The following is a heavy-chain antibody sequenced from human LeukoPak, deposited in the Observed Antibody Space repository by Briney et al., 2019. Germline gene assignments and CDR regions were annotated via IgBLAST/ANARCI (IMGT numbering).Heavy chain of an antibody. V-gene: IGHV3-48*01. D-gene: IGHD5-24*01. J-gene: IGHJ4*02. Sequence: GGSLRLSCAASGFTFSSYSMNWVRQAPGKGLEWVSYISSSSSSTIYYADSVKGRFTISRDNAKNSLYLQMNSLRAEDTAVYYCAAASSGGDGYTLNFDYWGQGTLVTVSS. CDR2: ISSSSSSTI. CDR3: AAASSGGDGYTLNFDY. CDR1: GFTFSSYS.